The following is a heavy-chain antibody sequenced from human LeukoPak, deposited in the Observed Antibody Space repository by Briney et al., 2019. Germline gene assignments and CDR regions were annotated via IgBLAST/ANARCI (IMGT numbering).Heavy chain of an antibody. Sequence: SETLSLTCTVSGGSISSYYWSWVRQPAGKGLEWIGRIYTSGSTNYNPSLKSRVTMSVDTSKNQFSLKLSSVTAADTAVYYCARWASIAARRGFDYWGQGTLVTVSS. J-gene: IGHJ4*02. V-gene: IGHV4-4*07. CDR2: IYTSGST. CDR1: GGSISSYY. CDR3: ARWASIAARRGFDY. D-gene: IGHD6-6*01.